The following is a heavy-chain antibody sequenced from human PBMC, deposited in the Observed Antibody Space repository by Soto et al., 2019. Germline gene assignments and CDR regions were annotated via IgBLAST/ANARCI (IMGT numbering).Heavy chain of an antibody. Sequence: QVQLQQWGAGLLKPSETLSLTCSVTGGSFSYYYWRWIGQYPGKGLEWIGESNHSGTSNFNPSLTSSVAISIDTNENQFSLTLRSVNAAATAIYSCALYFRGVSLDWGQGSLVTVSS. J-gene: IGHJ1*01. CDR3: ALYFRGVSLD. CDR1: GGSFSYYY. D-gene: IGHD3-10*01. CDR2: SNHSGTS. V-gene: IGHV4-34*02.